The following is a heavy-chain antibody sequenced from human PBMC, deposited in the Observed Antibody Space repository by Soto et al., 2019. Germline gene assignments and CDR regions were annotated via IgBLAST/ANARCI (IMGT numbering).Heavy chain of an antibody. J-gene: IGHJ4*02. CDR3: AKVAPFILGSPF. CDR2: ITGSGGAM. V-gene: IGHV3-48*03. D-gene: IGHD2-21*01. CDR1: GFDFSGSE. Sequence: GGSLRLSCTASGFDFSGSEMNWFRQAPGKGLEWVAYITGSGGAMFHADSLRGRFSISRDNAKNSLFLEMNNLTADDAGVYYCAKVAPFILGSPFWGQGTLVTVSS.